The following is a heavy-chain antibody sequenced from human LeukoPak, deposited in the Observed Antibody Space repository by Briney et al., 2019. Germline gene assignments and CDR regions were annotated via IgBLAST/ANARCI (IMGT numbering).Heavy chain of an antibody. CDR1: GFTFDDYG. Sequence: GGSLRLSCAASGFTFDDYGMSWVRQATGKGLKWVSGINWNGGSTGYAGSVKGRFTISRDNAKNSLYLQMNSLRAEDTALYYCARNLMGYYDSSGYYYFGQGTLVTVSS. J-gene: IGHJ4*02. V-gene: IGHV3-20*04. CDR3: ARNLMGYYDSSGYYY. D-gene: IGHD3-22*01. CDR2: INWNGGST.